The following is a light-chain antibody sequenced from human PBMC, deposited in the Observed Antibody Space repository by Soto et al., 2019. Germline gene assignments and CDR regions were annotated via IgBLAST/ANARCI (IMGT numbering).Light chain of an antibody. V-gene: IGKV3-20*01. CDR3: QQYGSSLCT. CDR2: GAS. J-gene: IGKJ1*01. CDR1: QSVSSSY. Sequence: ESVLTQSPGTLSLSPGERATLSCRASQSVSSSYLAWYQQKPGQAPRLLIYGASSRATGIPDRFSGSGSGTDFTLTISRLEPEDFAVYYCQQYGSSLCTFGQGTKVDIK.